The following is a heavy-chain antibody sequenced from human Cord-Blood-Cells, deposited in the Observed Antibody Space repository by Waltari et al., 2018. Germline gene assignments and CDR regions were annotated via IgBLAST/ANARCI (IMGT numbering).Heavy chain of an antibody. CDR2: IIPIFGTA. CDR3: ARSYFALEYSSSSPFDY. Sequence: QVQLVQSGAEVKKPGSSVKVSCKASGGTFSSYAISWVRQAPGQGLEWMGGIIPIFGTANYAQKFQGRVTITADESTSTAYMELSSLRSEDTAVYYCARSYFALEYSSSSPFDYWGQGTLVTVSS. V-gene: IGHV1-69*01. J-gene: IGHJ4*02. CDR1: GGTFSSYA. D-gene: IGHD6-6*01.